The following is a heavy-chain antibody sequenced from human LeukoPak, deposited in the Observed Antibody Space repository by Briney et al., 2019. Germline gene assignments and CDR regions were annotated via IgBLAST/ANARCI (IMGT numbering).Heavy chain of an antibody. CDR1: GGSFSGYY. CDR2: INHSGST. CDR3: ARRGSYFNFNWFDP. D-gene: IGHD1-26*01. V-gene: IGHV4-34*01. J-gene: IGHJ5*02. Sequence: SETLSLTCAVYGGSFSGYYWSWIRQPPGKGLEWIGEINHSGSTNYNPSLKSRVTLSVDTSKNQFSLKLSSVTAADTAVYYCARRGSYFNFNWFDPWGQGTLVTVSS.